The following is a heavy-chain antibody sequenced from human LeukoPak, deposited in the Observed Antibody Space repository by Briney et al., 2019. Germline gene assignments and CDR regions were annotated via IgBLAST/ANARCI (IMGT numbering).Heavy chain of an antibody. V-gene: IGHV3-30*02. CDR1: GFTFSSYG. J-gene: IGHJ3*02. CDR2: IRYDGSNK. D-gene: IGHD3-10*01. Sequence: GGSLRLSCAASGFTFSSYGMHWVRQAPGKGLEWVAFIRYDGSNKYYADSVKGRFTISRDNSKNTLYLQMNSLRAEDTAVYYCASHYGSGDYYNEAFDIWGQGTMVTVSS. CDR3: ASHYGSGDYYNEAFDI.